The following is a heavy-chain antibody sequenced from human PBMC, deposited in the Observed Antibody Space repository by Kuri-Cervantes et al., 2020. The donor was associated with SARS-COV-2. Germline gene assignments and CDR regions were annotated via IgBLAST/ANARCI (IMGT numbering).Heavy chain of an antibody. D-gene: IGHD1-20*01. CDR1: GFTFSNDW. J-gene: IGHJ4*02. Sequence: ETLSLTCAASGFTFSNDWMNWVRQAPGKGLEWVVRIKSNTDGGTKDYAAPVKGRFTISRDDSKYTLYLQMNSHKTGDTAVYDCTTDAGGPITGNTKDYWGQGTLVTVSS. CDR2: IKSNTDGGTK. CDR3: TTDAGGPITGNTKDY. V-gene: IGHV3-15*07.